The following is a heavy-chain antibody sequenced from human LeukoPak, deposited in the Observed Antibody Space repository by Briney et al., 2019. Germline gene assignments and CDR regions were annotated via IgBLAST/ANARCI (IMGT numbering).Heavy chain of an antibody. V-gene: IGHV3-48*03. J-gene: IGHJ3*02. CDR1: GFTFSSYE. CDR3: ARDPSYSSSWYMGAFDI. D-gene: IGHD6-13*01. Sequence: GGSLRLSCAASGFTFSSYEMNWVRQAPGKGLEWVSYISSSGSTIYYADSVKGRFTISRDNAKNSLYPQMNSLRAEDTAVYYCARDPSYSSSWYMGAFDIWGQGTMVTVSS. CDR2: ISSSGSTI.